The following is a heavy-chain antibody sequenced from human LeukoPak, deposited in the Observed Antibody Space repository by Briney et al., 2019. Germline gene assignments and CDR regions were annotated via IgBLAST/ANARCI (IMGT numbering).Heavy chain of an antibody. J-gene: IGHJ4*02. CDR3: AREVSSVVAAYYDY. CDR2: IIPIFGTA. V-gene: IGHV1-69*06. D-gene: IGHD2-15*01. CDR1: GGTFSSYA. Sequence: SVKVSCKASGGTFSSYAISCVRQAPGQGLEWMGGIIPIFGTANYAQKFQGRVTITADKSTSTAYMELSSLRSEDTAVYYCAREVSSVVAAYYDYWGQGTLVTVSS.